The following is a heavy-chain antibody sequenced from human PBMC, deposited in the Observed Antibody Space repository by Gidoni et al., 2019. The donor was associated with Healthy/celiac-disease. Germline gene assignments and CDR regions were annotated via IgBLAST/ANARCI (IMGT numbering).Heavy chain of an antibody. J-gene: IGHJ3*02. CDR1: GGTFSRYT. CDR2: IIPILGIA. CDR3: ARDNYDSRRTDAFDI. V-gene: IGHV1-69*08. Sequence: QVQLVQSGAEVKKPGSSVKVSCTASGGTFSRYTISWVRQAPGQGLEWMGRIIPILGIANYAQKFQGRVTITADKSTSTAYMELSSLRSEDTAVYYCARDNYDSRRTDAFDIWGQGTMVTVSS. D-gene: IGHD3-22*01.